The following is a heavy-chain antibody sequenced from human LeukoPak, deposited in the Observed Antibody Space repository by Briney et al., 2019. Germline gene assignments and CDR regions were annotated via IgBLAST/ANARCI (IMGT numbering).Heavy chain of an antibody. CDR2: ISSNGGST. CDR3: ARVAPRGSGYMDV. D-gene: IGHD3-10*01. Sequence: GGSLRLSCAASGFTFSSYAMHWVRQAPGKGLEYVSAISSNGGSTYYANSVKGRFTISRDNSKNTLYLQMGSLRAEDMAVYYCARVAPRGSGYMDVWGKGTTVTVSS. CDR1: GFTFSSYA. J-gene: IGHJ6*03. V-gene: IGHV3-64*01.